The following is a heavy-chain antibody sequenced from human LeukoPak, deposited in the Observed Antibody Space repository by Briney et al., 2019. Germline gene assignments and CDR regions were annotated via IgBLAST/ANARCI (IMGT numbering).Heavy chain of an antibody. V-gene: IGHV4-59*08. CDR3: ARVDPDSSSTLEVFDY. CDR1: GDSISGYY. J-gene: IGHJ4*02. CDR2: IYSSGST. D-gene: IGHD6-6*01. Sequence: ESSETLSLTCSVSGDSISGYYWIWIRQPPGRGLEWIGSIYSSGSTNYNPSLKSRVTISVDTSKNQFSLKLSSVTAADTAVYYCARVDPDSSSTLEVFDYWGQGTLVTVSS.